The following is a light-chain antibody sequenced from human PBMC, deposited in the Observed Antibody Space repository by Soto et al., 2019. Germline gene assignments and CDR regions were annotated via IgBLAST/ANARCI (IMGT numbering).Light chain of an antibody. Sequence: DIQMTQSPPSLSASVGDRVTITCRASQDIRNFVAWYQQKPGKAPKLLIYAAPTLQSGVQSRFSGSGSGTDFTLTINGLQPEDVATYSCQQYTSVPVFGPGTKVEIK. J-gene: IGKJ3*01. CDR3: QQYTSVPV. CDR1: QDIRNF. V-gene: IGKV1-27*01. CDR2: AAP.